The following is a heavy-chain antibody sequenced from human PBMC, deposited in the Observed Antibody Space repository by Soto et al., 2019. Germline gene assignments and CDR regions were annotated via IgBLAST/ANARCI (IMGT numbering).Heavy chain of an antibody. CDR1: GFTLTTYT. J-gene: IGHJ4*02. CDR3: VREDGVVGASSAFDS. Sequence: GVTLRLSCVASGFTLTTYTMNWVSQAPGTGLEWVSSINGRSNYKYYSDSVRGRFTISRDNAQNSLFLQMSRLGPEDTAVYYCVREDGVVGASSAFDSWGQGTLVTVSS. D-gene: IGHD1-26*01. V-gene: IGHV3-21*01. CDR2: INGRSNYK.